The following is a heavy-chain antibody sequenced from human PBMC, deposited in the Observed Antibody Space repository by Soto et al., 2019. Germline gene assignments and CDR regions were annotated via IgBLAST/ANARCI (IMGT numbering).Heavy chain of an antibody. V-gene: IGHV3-21*01. Sequence: GSLRLSCAASGFTFSSYSMNWVRQAPGKGLEWVSSISSSSSYIYYADSVKGRFTISRDNAKNSLYLQMNSLRAEDTAVYYCARGHYYGSGRNYYYYGMDVWGQGTTVTVS. D-gene: IGHD3-10*01. CDR1: GFTFSSYS. CDR3: ARGHYYGSGRNYYYYGMDV. J-gene: IGHJ6*02. CDR2: ISSSSSYI.